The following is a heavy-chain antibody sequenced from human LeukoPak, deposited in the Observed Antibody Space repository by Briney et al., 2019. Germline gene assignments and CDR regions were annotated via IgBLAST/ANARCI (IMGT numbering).Heavy chain of an antibody. J-gene: IGHJ3*02. CDR2: IKQDGRGK. D-gene: IGHD3-3*01. CDR3: ATSGVLRFLEWLLVDAFDI. Sequence: PGGSLRLSCAASGFTFSSYWMSWVRQAPGKGLEGVANIKQDGRGKYYLGSVKGRFTISRDNAKNSLSLQMNSLRAEDTAVYYCATSGVLRFLEWLLVDAFDIWGQGTMVTVSS. V-gene: IGHV3-7*01. CDR1: GFTFSSYW.